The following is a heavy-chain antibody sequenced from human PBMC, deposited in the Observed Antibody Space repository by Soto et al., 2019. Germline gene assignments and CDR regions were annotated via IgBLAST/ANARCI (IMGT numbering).Heavy chain of an antibody. Sequence: EVQLVESGGGLVQPGGSLRLSCAASRLTFSNYWMSWVRQAPGKGLEWVSSFSGRDATTYYADSVKGRFTISRDNSKNTLYLQMNSLRAEDTALYFCVRTIVGATKGGWFDPWGQGALVTVSS. CDR3: VRTIVGATKGGWFDP. J-gene: IGHJ5*02. D-gene: IGHD1-26*01. CDR1: RLTFSNYW. V-gene: IGHV3-23*04. CDR2: FSGRDATT.